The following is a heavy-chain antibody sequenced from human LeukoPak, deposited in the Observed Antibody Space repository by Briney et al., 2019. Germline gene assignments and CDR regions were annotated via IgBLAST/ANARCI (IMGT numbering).Heavy chain of an antibody. J-gene: IGHJ6*02. D-gene: IGHD3-22*01. CDR3: ARNPLSYYYDSSGYYYLGYYYYGMDV. CDR1: GFTFSSYE. Sequence: GGSLRLSCAASGFTFSSYEMNWVRQASGKGLEWVSYISSSGSTIYYADSVKGRFTISRDNAKNSLYLQMNSLRAEDTAVYYCARNPLSYYYDSSGYYYLGYYYYGMDVWGQGTTVTVSS. V-gene: IGHV3-48*03. CDR2: ISSSGSTI.